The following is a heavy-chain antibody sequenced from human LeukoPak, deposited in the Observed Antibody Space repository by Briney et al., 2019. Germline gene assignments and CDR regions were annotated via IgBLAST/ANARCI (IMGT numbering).Heavy chain of an antibody. V-gene: IGHV3-23*01. CDR1: GFTFSSYA. Sequence: GGSLRLSCAASGFTFSSYAMSWVRQAPGKGLEWVSAISGSGGSTYYADSVKGRFTISRDNSKNTLYLQMNSLRAEDTAVYYCAKDPNLGDYHTPRGWYLDYWGQGTLVTVSS. CDR3: AKDPNLGDYHTPRGWYLDY. D-gene: IGHD4-17*01. J-gene: IGHJ4*02. CDR2: ISGSGGST.